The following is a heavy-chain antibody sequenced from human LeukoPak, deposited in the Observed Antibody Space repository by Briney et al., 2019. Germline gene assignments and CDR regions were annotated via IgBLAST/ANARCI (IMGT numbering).Heavy chain of an antibody. CDR2: IYHSGST. V-gene: IGHV4-34*01. J-gene: IGHJ4*02. Sequence: PSETLSLTCAVYGGSFSGYYWSWIRQPPGKGLEWIGYIYHSGSTYYNPSLKSRVTISVDRSKNQFSLKLSSVTAADTAVYYCARGRDYFDYWGQGTLVTVSS. CDR1: GGSFSGYY. CDR3: ARGRDYFDY.